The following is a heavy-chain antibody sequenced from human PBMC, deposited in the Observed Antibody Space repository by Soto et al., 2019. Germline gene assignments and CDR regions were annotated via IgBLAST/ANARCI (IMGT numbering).Heavy chain of an antibody. CDR3: ARLAGRGVITLDY. CDR1: GGTFSSYT. D-gene: IGHD3-10*01. V-gene: IGHV1-69*02. CDR2: IIPILGIA. J-gene: IGHJ4*02. Sequence: QVQLVQSGAEVKKPGSSVKVSCKASGGTFSSYTISWVRQAPGQGLEWMGRIIPILGIANYAQKFQGRVTITADKSTSTAYMELSSLRSEDTAVYYCARLAGRGVITLDYWGQGTLVTVSS.